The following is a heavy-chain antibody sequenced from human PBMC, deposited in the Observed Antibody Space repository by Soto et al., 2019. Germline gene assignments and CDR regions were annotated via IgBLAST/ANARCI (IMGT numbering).Heavy chain of an antibody. CDR1: GYTFSHYW. CDR2: ISGSGGST. Sequence: GGSLRLSCAASGYTFSHYWMHWVRQAPGKGLEWVSAISGSGGSTYYADSVKGRFTISRDNSKNTLYLQMNSLRAEDTAVYYCSTSSRDYYDSSGRGPYFDYWGQGTLVTVSS. D-gene: IGHD3-22*01. CDR3: STSSRDYYDSSGRGPYFDY. J-gene: IGHJ4*02. V-gene: IGHV3-23*01.